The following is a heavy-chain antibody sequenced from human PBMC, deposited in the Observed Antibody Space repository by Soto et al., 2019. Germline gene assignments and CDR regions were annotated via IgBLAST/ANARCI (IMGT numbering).Heavy chain of an antibody. CDR2: MNPNSGNT. J-gene: IGHJ4*02. CDR1: GYTFTSYD. D-gene: IGHD3-3*01. V-gene: IGHV1-8*01. Sequence: QVQLVQSGAEVKKPGASVKVSCKASGYTFTSYDINWVRQATGQGLEWMGWMNPNSGNTGYAQKFQGRVTMTRNTSISTAYMELSSLRSEDTAVYYCARSITIFGVVSYYFDYWGQGTLVTVSS. CDR3: ARSITIFGVVSYYFDY.